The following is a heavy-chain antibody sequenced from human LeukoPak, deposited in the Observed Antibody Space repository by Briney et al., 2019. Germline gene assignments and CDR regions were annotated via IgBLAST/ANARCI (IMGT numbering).Heavy chain of an antibody. D-gene: IGHD3-22*01. CDR2: IRYDGSNK. CDR1: GFTFSSYG. Sequence: GGSLRLSCAASGFTFSSYGMHWVRQAPGKGLEWVAFIRYDGSNKYYADSVKGRFTISRDNSKNTLYQQMNSLRAEDTAVYYCAKDGNYYDSSGYGDYWGQGTLVTVSS. CDR3: AKDGNYYDSSGYGDY. V-gene: IGHV3-30*02. J-gene: IGHJ4*02.